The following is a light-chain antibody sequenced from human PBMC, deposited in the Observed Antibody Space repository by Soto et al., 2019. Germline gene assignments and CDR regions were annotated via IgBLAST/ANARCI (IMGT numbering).Light chain of an antibody. Sequence: QSALTQPASVSGSPGQSITISCTGTSSDVGSYNLVSWYQQHPGKAPKLMIYEGSKRPPGVSNRFSGSKSGNTASLTISGLQAEDEADYYCCSYAGSLWVFGGGTKVTVL. V-gene: IGLV2-23*01. CDR1: SSDVGSYNL. CDR2: EGS. CDR3: CSYAGSLWV. J-gene: IGLJ3*02.